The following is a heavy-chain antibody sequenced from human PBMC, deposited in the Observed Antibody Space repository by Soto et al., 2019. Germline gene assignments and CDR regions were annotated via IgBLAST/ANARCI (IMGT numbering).Heavy chain of an antibody. J-gene: IGHJ4*02. V-gene: IGHV3-9*01. D-gene: IGHD5-12*01. CDR1: GFTFDDYA. Sequence: EVQLVESGGGLVQPGRSLRLSCAASGFTFDDYAMHWVRQAPGKGLEWVSGISWNSGSIGYADSVKGRFTISRANAKNYLYLEMNSLRAEDTALYYCAKGGYSGYDYGIDYWGQGTLVTVSS. CDR2: ISWNSGSI. CDR3: AKGGYSGYDYGIDY.